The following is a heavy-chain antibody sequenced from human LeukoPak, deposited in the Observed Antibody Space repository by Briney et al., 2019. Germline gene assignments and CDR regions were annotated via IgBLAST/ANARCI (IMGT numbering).Heavy chain of an antibody. CDR3: ARVSDVVVTAIDAFDI. V-gene: IGHV1-69*04. CDR2: IIPILGIA. J-gene: IGHJ3*02. Sequence: ASGKVSCKASGGTLSSYAISWVRQAPGQGLEWMGRIIPILGIANYAQKFQGRVTITADKSTSTAYMELSSLRSEDTAVFYCARVSDVVVTAIDAFDIWGQGTMVTVSS. D-gene: IGHD2-21*02. CDR1: GGTLSSYA.